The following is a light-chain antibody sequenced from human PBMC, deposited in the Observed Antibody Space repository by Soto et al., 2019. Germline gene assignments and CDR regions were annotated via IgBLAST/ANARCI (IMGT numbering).Light chain of an antibody. V-gene: IGLV2-14*01. Sequence: QSVLAQPTSVSGSPGQSIAISCTGTSSDIGGYNYVSWHQQHPGKAPKVLISVVSNRPSGVSDRFSGSKSGNTAYLTISGLQPEDEADYYCSSYRSGGIFVFGSGTKVTVL. J-gene: IGLJ1*01. CDR1: SSDIGGYNY. CDR2: VVS. CDR3: SSYRSGGIFV.